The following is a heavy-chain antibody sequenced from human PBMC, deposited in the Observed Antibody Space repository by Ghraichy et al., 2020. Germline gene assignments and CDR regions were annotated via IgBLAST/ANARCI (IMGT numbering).Heavy chain of an antibody. J-gene: IGHJ6*02. D-gene: IGHD3-16*02. CDR1: GYTFTSYG. CDR3: ARDKVYDYVWGSYRYMGYYYYGMDV. V-gene: IGHV1-18*01. CDR2: ISAYNGNT. Sequence: ASVKVSCKASGYTFTSYGISWVRQAPGQGLEWMGWISAYNGNTNYAQKLQGRVTMTTDTSTSTAYMELRSLRSDDTAVYYCARDKVYDYVWGSYRYMGYYYYGMDVWGQGTTVTVSS.